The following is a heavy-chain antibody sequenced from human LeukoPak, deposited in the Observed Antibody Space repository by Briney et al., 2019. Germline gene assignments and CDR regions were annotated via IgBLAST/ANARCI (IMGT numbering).Heavy chain of an antibody. Sequence: GGSLRPSCAASGFTFSDYYMSWIRQAPGKGLEWVSYISSSGSTIYYADSVKGRFTISRDNAKNSLYLQMNSLRAEDTAVYYCARDIYAFSYYYYYMDVWGKGTTVTVSS. D-gene: IGHD2/OR15-2a*01. CDR3: ARDIYAFSYYYYYMDV. CDR2: ISSSGSTI. CDR1: GFTFSDYY. J-gene: IGHJ6*03. V-gene: IGHV3-11*04.